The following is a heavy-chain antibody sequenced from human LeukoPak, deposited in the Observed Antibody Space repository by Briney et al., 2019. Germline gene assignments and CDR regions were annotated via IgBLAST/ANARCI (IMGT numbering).Heavy chain of an antibody. CDR3: ARGTMVRGVMVPFDY. J-gene: IGHJ4*02. CDR1: GDSVSRNSAA. Sequence: SQTLSLTCAISGDSVSRNSAAWNWIRQSPSRGLEWLGRTYYRSKWYNDYAVSVKSRITINPDTSKNQFSLQLNSVTPEDTAVYYCARGTMVRGVMVPFDYWGQGTLVTVSS. V-gene: IGHV6-1*01. CDR2: TYYRSKWYN. D-gene: IGHD3-10*01.